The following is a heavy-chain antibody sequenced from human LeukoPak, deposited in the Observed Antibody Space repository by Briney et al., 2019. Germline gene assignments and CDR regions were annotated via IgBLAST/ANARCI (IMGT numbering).Heavy chain of an antibody. Sequence: GASVKVSCKASGYTFTNYGLSWVRQAPGRGLEWMGWISPRNGNINYPQKLQGRVTLTTDTSTNTAYMELRSLRSDDTAVYYCARGSSGTFWDYFEYWGQGTLVTVSS. D-gene: IGHD6-19*01. J-gene: IGHJ4*02. V-gene: IGHV1-18*01. CDR1: GYTFTNYG. CDR3: ARGSSGTFWDYFEY. CDR2: ISPRNGNI.